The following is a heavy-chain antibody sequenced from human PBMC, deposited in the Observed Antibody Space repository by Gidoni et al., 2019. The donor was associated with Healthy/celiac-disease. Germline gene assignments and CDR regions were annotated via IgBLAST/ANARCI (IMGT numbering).Heavy chain of an antibody. CDR3: AKDIIPGTVTTTYFDY. Sequence: EVQLVESGGGLVQPGRSLRLSCAASGFIFDAYAMHWVRQAPGQGLEWVSGISWNSGSIGYADSVKGRFTISRDNAKNSLYLQMNSLRAEDTALYYCAKDIIPGTVTTTYFDYWGQGTLVTVSS. J-gene: IGHJ4*02. V-gene: IGHV3-9*01. D-gene: IGHD4-17*01. CDR1: GFIFDAYA. CDR2: ISWNSGSI.